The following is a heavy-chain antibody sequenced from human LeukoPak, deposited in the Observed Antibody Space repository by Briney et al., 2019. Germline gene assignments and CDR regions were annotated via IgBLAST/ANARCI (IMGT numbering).Heavy chain of an antibody. Sequence: GGSLRLSCAGSGFTFSSNGMTWVRQAPGRGLEWVSAIGGRAGGTYYADSVKGRFTISRDNSKNTLYLQMNSLRAEDTAVYCCARDRWELLGWFDPWGQGTLVTVSS. CDR2: IGGRAGGT. CDR3: ARDRWELLGWFDP. V-gene: IGHV3-23*01. D-gene: IGHD1-26*01. J-gene: IGHJ5*02. CDR1: GFTFSSNG.